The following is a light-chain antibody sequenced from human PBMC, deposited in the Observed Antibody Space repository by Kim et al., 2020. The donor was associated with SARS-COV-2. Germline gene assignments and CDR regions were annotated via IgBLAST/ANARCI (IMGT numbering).Light chain of an antibody. CDR1: SSDIGGSKY. Sequence: QSALTQPPSASGSPGQSVTVSCTGTSSDIGGSKYVSWYQHHPGKAPKLMIYEVSKRPSGVPDRFSGSKSGNTASLTVSGLQAEDEADYYCNSYVDSNSWVFGGGTQLTVL. CDR2: EVS. V-gene: IGLV2-8*01. J-gene: IGLJ3*02. CDR3: NSYVDSNSWV.